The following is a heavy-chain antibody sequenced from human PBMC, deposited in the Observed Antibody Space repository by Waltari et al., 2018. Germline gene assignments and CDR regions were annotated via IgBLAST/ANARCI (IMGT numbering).Heavy chain of an antibody. D-gene: IGHD3-10*01. Sequence: QLQLQESGPGLVKPSETLSLTCTVSGGSISSSSYYWGWIRQPPGKGLEWIGSIYYSGITYYNPSMKSRVTISVNTSKNQFSLKLSSVTAADTAVYYCASHTQAGGSGSSPPYWGQGTLVTVSS. CDR1: GGSISSSSYY. J-gene: IGHJ4*02. V-gene: IGHV4-39*07. CDR3: ASHTQAGGSGSSPPY. CDR2: IYYSGIT.